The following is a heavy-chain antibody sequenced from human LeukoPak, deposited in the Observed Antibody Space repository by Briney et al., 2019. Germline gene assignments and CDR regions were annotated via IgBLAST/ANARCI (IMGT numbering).Heavy chain of an antibody. V-gene: IGHV3-23*01. CDR2: ISGSGGST. J-gene: IGHJ4*02. CDR1: A. D-gene: IGHD3-16*01. Sequence: AMXXVRQAPXXXXXWVSAISGSGGSTYYADSVKGRFTISRDNSKNTLYLQMNSLRAEDTAVYYCAKEGMITGFFDYWGQGTLVTVSS. CDR3: AKEGMITGFFDY.